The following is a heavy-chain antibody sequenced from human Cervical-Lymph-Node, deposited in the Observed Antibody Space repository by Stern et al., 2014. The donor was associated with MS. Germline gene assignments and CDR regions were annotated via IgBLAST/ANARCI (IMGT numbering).Heavy chain of an antibody. V-gene: IGHV1-69*06. D-gene: IGHD2-15*01. CDR3: ASNLLGYCSGGYCYSDN. CDR1: GGTFSNYA. CDR2: IIPMYDTT. J-gene: IGHJ4*02. Sequence: VQLVESGAVVKKPGSSVQVSCKASGGTFSNYAVIWVRQAPGQGLEWMGGIIPMYDTTTDVQKFQGRVRITADKYTGTAYLEVSGLRPEDTALYFCASNLLGYCSGGYCYSDNWGQGTLVTVSS.